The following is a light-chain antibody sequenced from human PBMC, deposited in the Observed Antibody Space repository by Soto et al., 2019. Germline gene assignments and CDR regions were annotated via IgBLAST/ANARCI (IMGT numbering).Light chain of an antibody. V-gene: IGKV1-5*03. CDR2: QTS. Sequence: DIQMTQSPSTLSASVGDRVTITCRAGQTITWLAWYQQEPGKDPKLLIYQTSSLDSGFPSRFSGSGSGTAFPLTINSLQPHDFTTFYCQPYGSYPYTFGQGTRLEIK. CDR1: QTITW. J-gene: IGKJ2*01. CDR3: QPYGSYPYT.